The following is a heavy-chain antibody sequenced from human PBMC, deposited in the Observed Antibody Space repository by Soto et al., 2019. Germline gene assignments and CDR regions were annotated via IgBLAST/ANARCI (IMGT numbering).Heavy chain of an antibody. CDR1: GFTFSSYS. V-gene: IGHV3-48*01. CDR3: ASTTGMVRGVPWAEYFQH. D-gene: IGHD3-10*01. CDR2: ISSSSSTI. Sequence: EVQLVESGGGLVQPGGSLRLSCAASGFTFSSYSMNWVRQAPGKGLEWVSYISSSSSTIYYADSVKGRFTISRENAKNSLYLQMNSLRAEDTAVYYCASTTGMVRGVPWAEYFQHWGQGTLVTVSS. J-gene: IGHJ1*01.